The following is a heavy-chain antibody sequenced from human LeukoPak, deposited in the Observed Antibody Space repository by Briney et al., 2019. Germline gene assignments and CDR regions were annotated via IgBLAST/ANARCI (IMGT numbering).Heavy chain of an antibody. Sequence: GGSLRLSCAASGFTFSDYYMTWIRQSAGRGLEWLSYISPRDTYINYADSVKGRFTISRDDATNSLYLQLNSLRDEDTVVYYCTRDPRVVDVWGQGTRVTVSS. V-gene: IGHV3-11*01. J-gene: IGHJ3*01. CDR2: ISPRDTYI. CDR3: TRDPRVVDV. CDR1: GFTFSDYY.